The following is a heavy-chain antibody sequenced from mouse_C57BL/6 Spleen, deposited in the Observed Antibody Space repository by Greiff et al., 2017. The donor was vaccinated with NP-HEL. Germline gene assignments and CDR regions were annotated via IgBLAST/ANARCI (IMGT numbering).Heavy chain of an antibody. CDR2: IHPNSGST. D-gene: IGHD6-2*01. Sequence: VKLQQPGAELVKPGASVKLSCKASGYTFTSYWMHWVKQRPGQGLEWIGMIHPNSGSTNYNEKFKSKATLTVDKSSSTAYMQLSSLTSEDSAVYYCARSLEYYFDYWGQGTTLTVSS. CDR1: GYTFTSYW. V-gene: IGHV1-64*01. J-gene: IGHJ2*01. CDR3: ARSLEYYFDY.